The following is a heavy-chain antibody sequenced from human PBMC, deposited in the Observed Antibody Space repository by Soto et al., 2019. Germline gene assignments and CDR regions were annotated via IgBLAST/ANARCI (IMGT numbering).Heavy chain of an antibody. V-gene: IGHV3-11*01. CDR2: ISSSGSTI. D-gene: IGHD6-13*01. CDR3: ARSPRSSWPFRDYYYGMDV. Sequence: QVQLVESGGGLVKPGGSLRLSCAASGFTFSDYYMSWIRQAPGKGLEWVSYISSSGSTIYYPDSVKGRFTISRDNAKNSLYLQMNSLRAEDTAVYSCARSPRSSWPFRDYYYGMDVWGQGTTVTVSS. CDR1: GFTFSDYY. J-gene: IGHJ6*02.